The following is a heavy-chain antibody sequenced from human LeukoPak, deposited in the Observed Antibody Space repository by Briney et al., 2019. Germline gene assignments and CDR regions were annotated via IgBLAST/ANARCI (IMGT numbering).Heavy chain of an antibody. CDR3: AKDQDGSGWPDDAFDI. CDR2: IKQDGSEK. J-gene: IGHJ3*02. CDR1: GFTFSSYW. V-gene: IGHV3-7*03. Sequence: GALRLSCAASGFTFSSYWMSWVRQAPGKGLEWVANIKQDGSEKYYVDSVKGRFTISRDNAKNSLYLQMNSLRAKDTAVYYCAKDQDGSGWPDDAFDIWGQGTMVTVSS. D-gene: IGHD6-19*01.